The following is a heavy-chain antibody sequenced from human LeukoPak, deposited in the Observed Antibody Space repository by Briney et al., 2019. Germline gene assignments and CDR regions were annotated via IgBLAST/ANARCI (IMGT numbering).Heavy chain of an antibody. CDR1: GYTFTGYY. Sequence: VASVKVSCKASGYTFTGYYMHWVRQAPGQGLEWMGRINPNSGGTDYAQKFQGRVTMTRDTSVSTAYMELSRLTSDDTAVYYCAIQSIVPRPGYWGQGTLVTVSS. CDR3: AIQSIVPRPGY. V-gene: IGHV1-2*06. J-gene: IGHJ4*02. CDR2: INPNSGGT. D-gene: IGHD6-6*01.